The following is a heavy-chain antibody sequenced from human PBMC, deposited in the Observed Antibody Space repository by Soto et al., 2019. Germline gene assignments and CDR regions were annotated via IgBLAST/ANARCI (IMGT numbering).Heavy chain of an antibody. CDR3: AGYRSGGSCSTGSAHAFDI. D-gene: IGHD2-15*01. CDR2: INPSGGST. J-gene: IGHJ3*02. V-gene: IGHV1-46*01. Sequence: ASVKVSCQASGYTFTSYYMHWVRQAPGQGLEWMGIINPSGGSTSYAQKFQGRVTMTRDTSTSTVYMELSSLRSEDTAVYYCAGYRSGGSCSTGSAHAFDIWGQGTMVTVSS. CDR1: GYTFTSYY.